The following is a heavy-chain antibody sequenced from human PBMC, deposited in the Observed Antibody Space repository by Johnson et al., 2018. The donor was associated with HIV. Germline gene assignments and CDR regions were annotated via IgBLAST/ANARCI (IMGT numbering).Heavy chain of an antibody. Sequence: EVQLVESGGGVVRPGGSLRLSCAESGFTFSHYWMTWVRQAPGKGLEWVANINQDGSERYYVDSVTGRFTISRDNAKKSVYLQMNSLRAEETAVYYCARKADAFDIWGQGTMITVSS. CDR2: INQDGSER. CDR3: ARKADAFDI. CDR1: GFTFSHYW. V-gene: IGHV3-7*05. J-gene: IGHJ3*02.